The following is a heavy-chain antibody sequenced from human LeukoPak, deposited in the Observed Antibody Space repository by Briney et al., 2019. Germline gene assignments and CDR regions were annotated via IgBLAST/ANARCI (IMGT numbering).Heavy chain of an antibody. Sequence: PGGSLRLSCASSGFTFSSYAMSWVRKAPGKELEWVSAISGSGGSTYYADSVKGRFTISRDNSKNTLYLQMNSLRAEDTAVYYCAKAPMQWLANLFDYWGQGTLVTVSS. CDR2: ISGSGGST. D-gene: IGHD6-19*01. V-gene: IGHV3-23*01. CDR1: GFTFSSYA. CDR3: AKAPMQWLANLFDY. J-gene: IGHJ4*02.